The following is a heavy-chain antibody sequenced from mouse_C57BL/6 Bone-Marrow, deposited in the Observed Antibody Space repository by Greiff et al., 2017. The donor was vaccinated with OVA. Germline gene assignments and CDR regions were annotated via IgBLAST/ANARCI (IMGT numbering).Heavy chain of an antibody. V-gene: IGHV1-80*01. D-gene: IGHD4-1*01. CDR2: IYPGDGDT. CDR1: GYAFSSYW. Sequence: QVQLQQSGAELVKPGASVKISCKASGYAFSSYWMNWVKQRPGKGLEWIGQIYPGDGDTTYNGKFKGKATLTADKSSSKAYMQLSSRTSEDSAVYFCAREGNWDSFAYWGQGTLVTVSA. CDR3: AREGNWDSFAY. J-gene: IGHJ3*01.